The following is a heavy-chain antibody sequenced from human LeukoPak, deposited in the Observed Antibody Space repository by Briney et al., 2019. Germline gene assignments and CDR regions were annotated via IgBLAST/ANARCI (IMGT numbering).Heavy chain of an antibody. V-gene: IGHV1-69*04. CDR3: ARGSAAAGTIDY. CDR1: GGTFGSYP. CDR2: IIPIFGIA. Sequence: SVKVSCKASGGTFGSYPIRGVEQAPGQGLEGMGRIIPIFGIANYAQKFQGRVTITADKSTSTAYMELSSLRSEDTAVYYCARGSAAAGTIDYWGQGTLVTVSS. D-gene: IGHD6-13*01. J-gene: IGHJ4*02.